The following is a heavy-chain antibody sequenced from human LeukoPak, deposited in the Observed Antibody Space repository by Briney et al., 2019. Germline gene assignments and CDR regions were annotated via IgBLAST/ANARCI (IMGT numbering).Heavy chain of an antibody. CDR3: ARAGAYYYDSSGLHCGAFYI. V-gene: IGHV1-69*06. J-gene: IGHJ3*02. D-gene: IGHD3-22*01. Sequence: SVKVSCKASGGTFSSYAISWVRQAPGQGLEWMGGIIPIFGTANYAQKFQCRVTITADKSTSTAYMELSCLRSEDTAVYYCARAGAYYYDSSGLHCGAFYIWGQGTMVTVSS. CDR1: GGTFSSYA. CDR2: IIPIFGTA.